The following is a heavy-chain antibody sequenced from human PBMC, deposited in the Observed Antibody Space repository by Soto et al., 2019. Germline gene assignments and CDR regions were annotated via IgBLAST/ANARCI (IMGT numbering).Heavy chain of an antibody. CDR3: ARSGGNSYYFGLDV. D-gene: IGHD3-10*01. J-gene: IGHJ6*02. CDR2: IYYSANT. CDR1: GGSISSGGYY. Sequence: QVQLQESGPGLVKPSQTLSLTCSVSGGSISSGGYYWSWIRQPPGKGLEWIGYIYYSANTHYNPSLKGRVSISADTSKNQFSLNRSSGTAADTAVYYCARSGGNSYYFGLDVWGQGTTVTVSS. V-gene: IGHV4-31*02.